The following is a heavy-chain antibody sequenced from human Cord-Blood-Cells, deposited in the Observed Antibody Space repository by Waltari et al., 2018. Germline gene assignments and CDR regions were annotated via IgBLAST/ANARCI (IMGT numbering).Heavy chain of an antibody. CDR3: ARDRKVGATDY. J-gene: IGHJ4*02. Sequence: EVQLVESGGGLVQPGGSLRLSCAASGFTFSSYWMSWVRQAPGKGLGVLAKIKHDESEKYYVDSCKGRFTISRDNAKNSLYLQMNSLRAEDTAVYYCARDRKVGATDYWGQGTLVTVSS. D-gene: IGHD1-26*01. V-gene: IGHV3-7*01. CDR2: IKHDESEK. CDR1: GFTFSSYW.